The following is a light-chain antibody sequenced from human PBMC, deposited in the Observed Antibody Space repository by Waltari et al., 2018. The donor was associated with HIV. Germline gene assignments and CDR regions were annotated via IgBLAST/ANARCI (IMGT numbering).Light chain of an antibody. Sequence: DIQMPQSPSSVPAYVGDRVTITCRSSQSITKWLTWYQQIPGKAPKPMIFAASTLHTGVPSRFSGSGSGTEFTLTISSLQPEDSATYYCQQAYRFPLTFGGGTKVDIK. CDR1: QSITKW. V-gene: IGKV1-12*01. CDR3: QQAYRFPLT. J-gene: IGKJ4*01. CDR2: AAS.